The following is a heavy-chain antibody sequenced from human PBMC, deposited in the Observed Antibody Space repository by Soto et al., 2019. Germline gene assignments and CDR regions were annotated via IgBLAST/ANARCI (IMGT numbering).Heavy chain of an antibody. CDR2: IWYDGSNK. Sequence: GGSLRLSCAASGFTFSSYGMHWVRQAPGKGLEWVAVIWYDGSNKYYADSVKGRFTISRDNSKNTLYLQMNSLRAEDTAVYYCASSTYYYDSSGPGAFDIWGQGTMVTV. V-gene: IGHV3-33*01. D-gene: IGHD3-22*01. CDR3: ASSTYYYDSSGPGAFDI. J-gene: IGHJ3*02. CDR1: GFTFSSYG.